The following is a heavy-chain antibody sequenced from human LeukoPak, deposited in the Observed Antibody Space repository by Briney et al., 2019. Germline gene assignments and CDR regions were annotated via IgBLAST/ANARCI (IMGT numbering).Heavy chain of an antibody. CDR3: VRPGQSSWWVYFNY. V-gene: IGHV4-4*09. Sequence: SEALSLTCTVSGGSSSPYYWTWIRQPPGKGLEWIGNIHTSGSTDYNPSLKSRVTMSVDTSKNQFSLRLSSVTAADTAVYYCVRPGQSSWWVYFNYWGQGTVVTVSP. J-gene: IGHJ4*02. CDR2: IHTSGST. D-gene: IGHD2-15*01. CDR1: GGSSSPYY.